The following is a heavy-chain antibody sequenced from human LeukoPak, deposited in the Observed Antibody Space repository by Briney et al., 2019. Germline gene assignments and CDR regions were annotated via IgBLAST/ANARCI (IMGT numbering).Heavy chain of an antibody. D-gene: IGHD3-22*01. Sequence: PSETLSLTCTVSGGSISSGGYYWSWIRQHPGKGLEWIGYIYYSGSTYYNPSLKSRVTISVDRSKNQFSLKLSSVTAADTAVYYCARAEYYYDSSGYQPKYFQHWGQGTLVTVSS. J-gene: IGHJ1*01. V-gene: IGHV4-31*03. CDR1: GGSISSGGYY. CDR2: IYYSGST. CDR3: ARAEYYYDSSGYQPKYFQH.